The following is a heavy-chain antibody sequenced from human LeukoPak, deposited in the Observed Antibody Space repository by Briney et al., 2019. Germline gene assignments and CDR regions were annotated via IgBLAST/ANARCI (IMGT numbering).Heavy chain of an antibody. Sequence: KPSETLSLTCTVSGGSISSGGYYWRWIRQHPGKGLEWIGYIYYSGSTYYNPSLKSRVTISVDTSKNQFSLKLSSVTAADTAVYYCARYCSSTSCYGGFDDWGQGTLVTVSS. CDR3: ARYCSSTSCYGGFDD. V-gene: IGHV4-31*03. J-gene: IGHJ4*02. CDR1: GGSISSGGYY. D-gene: IGHD2-2*01. CDR2: IYYSGST.